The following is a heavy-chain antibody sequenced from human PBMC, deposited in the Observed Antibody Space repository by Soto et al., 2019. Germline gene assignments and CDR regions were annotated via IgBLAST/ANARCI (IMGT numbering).Heavy chain of an antibody. D-gene: IGHD3-22*01. V-gene: IGHV4-61*01. CDR1: GVSVSSGNYY. CDR2: VYYTGST. Sequence: QVQLHESGPGLVKPSETLSLTCAVSGVSVSSGNYYWSWLRQPPGKGLEWIGYVYYTGSTNYNPSLKSRVTISVATSKNQFSLRLTSVTAADTAVYFCAREIHDYDSSGYLSLDYWGQGTLVTVSS. CDR3: AREIHDYDSSGYLSLDY. J-gene: IGHJ4*02.